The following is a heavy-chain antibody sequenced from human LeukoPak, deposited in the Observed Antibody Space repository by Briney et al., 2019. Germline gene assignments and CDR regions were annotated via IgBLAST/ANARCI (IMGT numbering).Heavy chain of an antibody. CDR2: IIPIFGII. CDR3: ARIPSGDVDTAMVMYYHYGMDV. V-gene: IGHV1-69*02. J-gene: IGHJ6*04. D-gene: IGHD5-18*01. Sequence: SVKVSCKASGDTFSSHTISWVRQAPEQGLEWMGRIIPIFGIINYAQKFQDRVTITADKSTSTAYMEVSSLRSEDTAVYYCARIPSGDVDTAMVMYYHYGMDVWGEGTTVTVSS. CDR1: GDTFSSHT.